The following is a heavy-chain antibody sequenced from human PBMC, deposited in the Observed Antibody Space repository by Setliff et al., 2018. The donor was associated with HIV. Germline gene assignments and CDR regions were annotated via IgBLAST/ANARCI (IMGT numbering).Heavy chain of an antibody. D-gene: IGHD2-2*01. CDR1: GFTFSRYG. V-gene: IGHV3-48*04. CDR3: ARRAYCSSTTCFDN. Sequence: PGGSLRLSCAASGFTFSRYGMNWVRQAPGKGLEWVSTISDSDNSTYYADSVKGRFTISRDNAKNSLYLQMNSLRAEDTAVYYCARRAYCSSTTCFDNWGQGTLVTVSS. CDR2: ISDSDNST. J-gene: IGHJ4*02.